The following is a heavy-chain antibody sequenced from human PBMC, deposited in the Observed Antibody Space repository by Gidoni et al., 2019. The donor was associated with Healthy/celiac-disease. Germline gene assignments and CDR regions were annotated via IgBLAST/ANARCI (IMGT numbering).Heavy chain of an antibody. D-gene: IGHD3-10*01. Sequence: EVQLVESGGGLVQPGGYLRLSCAASGFTFSSYSMNWVRQAPGKGLEWVSYISSSRSTIYYADSVKGRFTISRDNAKNSRYLQMNSLRAEDTAVYYCARVRSGPEDYWGQGTLVTASS. CDR3: ARVRSGPEDY. J-gene: IGHJ4*02. CDR2: ISSSRSTI. V-gene: IGHV3-48*01. CDR1: GFTFSSYS.